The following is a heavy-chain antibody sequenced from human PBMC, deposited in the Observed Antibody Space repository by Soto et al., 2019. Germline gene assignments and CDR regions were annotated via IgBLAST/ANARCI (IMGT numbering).Heavy chain of an antibody. J-gene: IGHJ4*02. CDR3: ARAYSYGYCFRY. CDR2: IIPILGIA. CDR1: GGTFSSYT. V-gene: IGHV1-69*02. Sequence: ASVKVSCKASGGTFSSYTISWVRQAPGQGLEWMGRIIPILGIANYAQKFQGRVTITADKSTSTAYMELSSLRSEDTAVYYCARAYSYGYCFRYWGQGTLVTVSS. D-gene: IGHD5-18*01.